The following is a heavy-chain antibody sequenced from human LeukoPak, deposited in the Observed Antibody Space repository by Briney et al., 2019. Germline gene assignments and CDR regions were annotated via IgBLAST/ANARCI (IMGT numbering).Heavy chain of an antibody. V-gene: IGHV3-30-3*01. CDR3: ASLEIAAADY. Sequence: GGSLRLSCAASGFTFSSYAMHWVRQAPGKGLEWVAVISYDGSNKYYADSVKGRFTISRDNAKNSLYLQMNSLRAEDTAVYYCASLEIAAADYWGQGTLVTVSS. J-gene: IGHJ4*02. D-gene: IGHD6-13*01. CDR1: GFTFSSYA. CDR2: ISYDGSNK.